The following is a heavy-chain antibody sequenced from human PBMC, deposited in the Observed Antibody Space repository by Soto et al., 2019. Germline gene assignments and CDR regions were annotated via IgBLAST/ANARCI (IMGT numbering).Heavy chain of an antibody. D-gene: IGHD5-18*01. CDR1: CGSVSSGSYY. CDR2: IYYSGST. J-gene: IGHJ4*02. Sequence: PSETLSITCTVSCGSVSSGSYYWSWIRQPPGKGLEWIGCIYYSGSTNYNPSLKSRVTISVDTSKNQFSLKLSSVTAADTAVYYCARDNIQLWLRVFDYWGQGTLVTVSS. CDR3: ARDNIQLWLRVFDY. V-gene: IGHV4-61*01.